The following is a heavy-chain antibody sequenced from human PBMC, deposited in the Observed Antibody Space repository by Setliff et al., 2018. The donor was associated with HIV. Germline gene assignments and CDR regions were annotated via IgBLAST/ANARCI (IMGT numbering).Heavy chain of an antibody. D-gene: IGHD6-13*01. CDR1: GYTFTGYY. J-gene: IGHJ3*02. V-gene: IGHV1-2*06. Sequence: VASVKVSCKASGYTFTGYYMHWVRQAPGQGLEWMGRINPNSGGTKYAQKFQGRVTMTRDTSISTAYMELSRLRSDDTAVYYCARPSFGSSSWKNDAFDIWGQGTMVTVSS. CDR3: ARPSFGSSSWKNDAFDI. CDR2: INPNSGGT.